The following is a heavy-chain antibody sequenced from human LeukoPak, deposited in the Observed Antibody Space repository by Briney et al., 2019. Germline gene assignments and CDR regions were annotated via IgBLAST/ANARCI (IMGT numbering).Heavy chain of an antibody. V-gene: IGHV3-30*02. CDR3: AKDGGYSSSPNWFDP. Sequence: GGSLRLSCAASGFTFSSYGMHWVRQAPGKGLEWVAFIRYDGSNKYHADSVKGRFTISRDNSKNTLYLQMNSLGAEDTAVYYCAKDGGYSSSPNWFDPWGQGTLVTVSS. D-gene: IGHD6-13*01. CDR2: IRYDGSNK. CDR1: GFTFSSYG. J-gene: IGHJ5*02.